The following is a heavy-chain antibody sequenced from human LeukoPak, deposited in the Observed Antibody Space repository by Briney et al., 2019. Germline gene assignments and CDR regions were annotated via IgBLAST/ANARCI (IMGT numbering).Heavy chain of an antibody. V-gene: IGHV4-39*07. CDR2: IYYSGST. J-gene: IGHJ3*02. Sequence: PSETLSLTCTVSGGSISSSSYYWGWIRQPPGKGLEWIGSIYYSGSTYYNPSLKSRVTISVDTSKNQFSLRLSSVTAADTAVYYCARGRYSVFDMWGQGTMVTVSS. D-gene: IGHD5/OR15-5a*01. CDR1: GGSISSSSYY. CDR3: ARGRYSVFDM.